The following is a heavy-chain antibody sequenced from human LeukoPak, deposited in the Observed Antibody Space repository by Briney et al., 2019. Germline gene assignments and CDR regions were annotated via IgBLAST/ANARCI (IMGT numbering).Heavy chain of an antibody. CDR3: ARETGTYCSSTSCYTPIFDY. J-gene: IGHJ4*02. D-gene: IGHD2-2*02. V-gene: IGHV4-30-4*08. CDR2: IYYSGST. CDR1: GGSISSGDYY. Sequence: SQTLSLTCTVSGGSISSGDYYWSWIRQPPGKGLEWIGYIYYSGSTYYNPSLKSRVTISVDTSKNQFSLKLSSVTAADTAVYYCARETGTYCSSTSCYTPIFDYWGQGTLVTVPS.